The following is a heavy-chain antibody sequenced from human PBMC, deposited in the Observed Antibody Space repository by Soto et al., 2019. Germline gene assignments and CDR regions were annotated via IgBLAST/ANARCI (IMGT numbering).Heavy chain of an antibody. Sequence: PGGSLRLSCAASGFTFSIYAVAWIRHTPGKGLEWVSVIGAGSDGIQYVDSVKGRLSISRDNSKNTLYLHMNSLRAEDTAIYYCAKYSTSGPSRFFDLWGQGTLVTVSS. J-gene: IGHJ4*02. D-gene: IGHD5-12*01. CDR2: IGAGSDGI. CDR3: AKYSTSGPSRFFDL. CDR1: GFTFSIYA. V-gene: IGHV3-23*01.